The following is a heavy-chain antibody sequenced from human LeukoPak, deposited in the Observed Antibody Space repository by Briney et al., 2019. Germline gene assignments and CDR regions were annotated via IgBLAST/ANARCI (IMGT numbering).Heavy chain of an antibody. CDR3: AKDRPGAMLYFDC. Sequence: GGSLRLSCAASGFTFSDYGMSWVRQAPGKGLEWVSAMSGDGATTYYADSVKGRFTISRDNSKNALCLQINNLGAEDAAVYYCAKDRPGAMLYFDCWGQGTLVTVSS. J-gene: IGHJ4*02. CDR2: MSGDGATT. D-gene: IGHD1-26*01. CDR1: GFTFSDYG. V-gene: IGHV3-23*01.